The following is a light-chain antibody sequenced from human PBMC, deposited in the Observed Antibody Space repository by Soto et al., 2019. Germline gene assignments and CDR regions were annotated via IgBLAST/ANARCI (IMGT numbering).Light chain of an antibody. CDR2: DDG. V-gene: IGLV3-21*02. J-gene: IGLJ2*01. CDR1: NIAIKS. CDR3: QLWDSISDHRVV. Sequence: SYELTQAPSVSVAPGQSDRITCGGNNIAIKSVHWYQQKPGQAPVLVVYDDGDRPSGIPERFSGSYSGNTATLTIARVDACDEGDYHCQLWDSISDHRVVFVGGTMPTVL.